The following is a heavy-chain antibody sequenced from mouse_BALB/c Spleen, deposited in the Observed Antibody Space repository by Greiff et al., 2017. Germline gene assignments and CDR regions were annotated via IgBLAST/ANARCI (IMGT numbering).Heavy chain of an antibody. CDR3: ARRIRAMDY. CDR1: GYTFTSYW. V-gene: IGHV1-7*01. D-gene: IGHD2-4*01. J-gene: IGHJ4*01. Sequence: VQLQQSGAELAKPGASVKMSCKASGYTFTSYWMHWVKQRPGQGLEWIGYINPSTGYTEYNQKFKDKATLTADKSSSTAYMQLSSLTSEDSAVYYCARRIRAMDYWGQGTSVTVSS. CDR2: INPSTGYT.